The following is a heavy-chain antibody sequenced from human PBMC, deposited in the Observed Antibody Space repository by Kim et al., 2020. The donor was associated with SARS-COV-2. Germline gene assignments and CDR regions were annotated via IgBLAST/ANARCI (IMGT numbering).Heavy chain of an antibody. V-gene: IGHV3-7*01. D-gene: IGHD6-19*01. Sequence: YVDSVKGRFTISRDNAENSLYLQMSSLRVEDTAVYYCARGIAVPGTVGEYWGQGTLVTVSS. CDR3: ARGIAVPGTVGEY. J-gene: IGHJ4*02.